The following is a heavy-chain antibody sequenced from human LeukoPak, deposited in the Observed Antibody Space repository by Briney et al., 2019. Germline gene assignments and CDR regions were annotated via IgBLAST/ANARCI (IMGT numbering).Heavy chain of an antibody. D-gene: IGHD3-10*01. CDR2: ISSSSNYI. CDR1: GFTFNSYT. Sequence: AGGSLRLSCAASGFTFNSYTMNWVRQAPGKGLEWVSSISSSSNYIYYADSVKGRFTISRDNAKNSLYLQMKSLRAEDTAVYYCARTQWFGDPTAEREAFDIWGQGTMVTVSS. J-gene: IGHJ3*02. CDR3: ARTQWFGDPTAEREAFDI. V-gene: IGHV3-21*01.